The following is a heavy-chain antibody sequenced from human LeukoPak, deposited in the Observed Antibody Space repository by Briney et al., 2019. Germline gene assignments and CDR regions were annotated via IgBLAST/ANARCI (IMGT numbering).Heavy chain of an antibody. Sequence: ASETLSLTCTVSGGSISSSSYYWGWIRQPPGKGLEWIGSIYYSGSTYYNPSLKSRVTMSVDTSKNQFSLKLSSVTAADTAVYYCARHGSIAVAVAGFDYWGRGTLVTVSS. D-gene: IGHD6-19*01. CDR1: GGSISSSSYY. V-gene: IGHV4-39*01. CDR3: ARHGSIAVAVAGFDY. J-gene: IGHJ4*02. CDR2: IYYSGST.